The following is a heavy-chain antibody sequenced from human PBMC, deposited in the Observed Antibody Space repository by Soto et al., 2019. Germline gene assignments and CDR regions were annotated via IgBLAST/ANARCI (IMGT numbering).Heavy chain of an antibody. J-gene: IGHJ4*02. CDR2: IKQDGSEK. CDR3: ARDGARRYYDSSGYYY. D-gene: IGHD3-22*01. CDR1: GGTFSSYA. V-gene: IGHV3-7*01. Sequence: VQLVQSGAEVKKPGSSVKVSCKASGGTFSSYAISWVRQAPGQGLEWVANIKQDGSEKYYVDSVKGRFTISRDNAKNSLYLQMNSLRAEDTAVYYCARDGARRYYDSSGYYYWGQGTLVTVSS.